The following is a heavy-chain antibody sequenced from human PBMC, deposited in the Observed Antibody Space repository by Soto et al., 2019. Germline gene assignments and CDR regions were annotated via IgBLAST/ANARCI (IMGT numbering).Heavy chain of an antibody. J-gene: IGHJ4*02. CDR2: IYYSGST. CDR3: AREPVEMATIRAGYFDY. V-gene: IGHV4-30-4*01. CDR1: GGSISSGDYY. Sequence: SETLSLTCTVSGGSISSGDYYWSWIRQPPGKGLEWIGYIYYSGSTYYNPSLKSRVTISGDTSKDQFSLKLSSVTAADTAGYYCAREPVEMATIRAGYFDYWGQGTLVTVSS. D-gene: IGHD5-12*01.